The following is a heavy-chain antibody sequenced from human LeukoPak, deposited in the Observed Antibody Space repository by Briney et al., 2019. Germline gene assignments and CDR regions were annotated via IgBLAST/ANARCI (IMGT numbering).Heavy chain of an antibody. CDR2: IYYSGST. D-gene: IGHD2-2*03. J-gene: IGHJ3*02. Sequence: PSETLSLTCTLSGGSVSSGRYYWSWIRQPPGKGLEWIGYIYYSGSTNYNPSLKSRVTISVDTSKNQFSLKLSSVTAADTAVYYCARDRSSSGYCSSTSCYDDAFDIWGQGTMVTVSS. CDR3: ARDRSSSGYCSSTSCYDDAFDI. V-gene: IGHV4-61*01. CDR1: GGSVSSGRYY.